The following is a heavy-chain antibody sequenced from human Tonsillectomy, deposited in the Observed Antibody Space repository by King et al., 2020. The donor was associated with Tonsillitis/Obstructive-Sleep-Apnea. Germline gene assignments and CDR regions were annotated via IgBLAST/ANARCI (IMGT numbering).Heavy chain of an antibody. CDR3: ARANSYYFDY. V-gene: IGHV3-11*05. CDR2: ISSSSSKS. CDR1: GFTFSDYY. J-gene: IGHJ4*02. Sequence: VQLVESGGGLVKPGGSLRLSCAASGFTFSDYYMSWIRQAPGKGLEWFSYISSSSSKSNYADSVKGRFTISRDNAENSLYLQMNSLRAEDTAVYYCARANSYYFDYWGQGTLVTVSS. D-gene: IGHD4-23*01.